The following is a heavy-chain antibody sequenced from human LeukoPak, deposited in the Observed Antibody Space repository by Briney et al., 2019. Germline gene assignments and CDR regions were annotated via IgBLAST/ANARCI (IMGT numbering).Heavy chain of an antibody. V-gene: IGHV3-11*01. D-gene: IGHD5-18*01. J-gene: IGHJ4*02. CDR2: ISSSGGTI. CDR3: ARATRADTAMVNFDY. CDR1: GFTFSDYY. Sequence: GGSLRLSCAASGFTFSDYYMYWIRQAPGKGLEWVSSISSSGGTIYYADSVKGRFTISRDIAKNSLYLQMNSLRAGDTAVYYCARATRADTAMVNFDYWGQGTLVTVSS.